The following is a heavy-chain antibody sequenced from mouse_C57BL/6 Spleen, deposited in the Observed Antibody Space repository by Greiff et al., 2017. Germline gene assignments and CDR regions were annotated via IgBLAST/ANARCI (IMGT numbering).Heavy chain of an antibody. CDR3: ARDQLTGTGYYFDY. Sequence: VVESGGGLVKPGGSLKLSCAASGFTFSSYAMSWVRQTPEKRLEWVATISDGGSYTYYPDNVKGRFTISRDNAKNNLYLQMSHLKSEDTAMYYCARDQLTGTGYYFDYWGQGTTLTVSS. D-gene: IGHD4-1*01. J-gene: IGHJ2*01. V-gene: IGHV5-4*01. CDR2: ISDGGSYT. CDR1: GFTFSSYA.